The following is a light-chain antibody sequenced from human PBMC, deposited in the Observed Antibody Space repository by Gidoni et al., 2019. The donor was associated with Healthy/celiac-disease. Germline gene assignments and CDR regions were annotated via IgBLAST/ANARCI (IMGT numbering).Light chain of an antibody. CDR3: QQHGSSHPWT. Sequence: EIVLTQSPGTLSLSPGERATLSCRASQSVRSSYLAWYQQQPGQAPRLLIYGASSRATGIPERFSGSGSGTDFTLTISRLEPEDFAVYYCQQHGSSHPWTFGQGTKVEIK. CDR1: QSVRSSY. CDR2: GAS. V-gene: IGKV3-20*01. J-gene: IGKJ1*01.